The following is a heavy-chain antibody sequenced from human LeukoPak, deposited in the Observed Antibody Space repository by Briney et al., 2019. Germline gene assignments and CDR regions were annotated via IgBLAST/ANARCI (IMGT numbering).Heavy chain of an antibody. CDR2: ISRSGTYI. CDR1: GFTFSTYS. Sequence: PGGSLRLSCAASGFTFSTYSMNWVRQAPGRGLEWVSSISRSGTYIYYADSMRGRFTISRDNSKNSLYLQMNSLRAEDTAVYYCASSFPRRDDYISNYFDYWGQGTLVTVSS. V-gene: IGHV3-21*01. CDR3: ASSFPRRDDYISNYFDY. D-gene: IGHD5-24*01. J-gene: IGHJ4*02.